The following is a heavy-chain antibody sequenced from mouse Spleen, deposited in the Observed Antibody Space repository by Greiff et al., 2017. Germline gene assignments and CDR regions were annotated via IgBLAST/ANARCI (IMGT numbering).Heavy chain of an antibody. CDR2: IDPSDSYT. CDR1: GYTFTSYW. J-gene: IGHJ4*01. V-gene: IGHV1-69*01. CDR3: AFITTATGLYAMDY. Sequence: QVQLQQPGAELVMPGASVKLSCKASGYTFTSYWMHWVKQRPGQGLEWIGEIDPSDSYTNYNQKFKGKATLTVDKSSSTAYMQLSSLTSEDSAVYYCAFITTATGLYAMDYWGQGTSVTVSS. D-gene: IGHD1-2*01.